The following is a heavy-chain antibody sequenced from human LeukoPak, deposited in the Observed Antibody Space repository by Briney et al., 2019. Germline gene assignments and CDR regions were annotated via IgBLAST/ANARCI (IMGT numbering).Heavy chain of an antibody. CDR3: AKDSGVTSLDY. CDR1: GFTFSRYG. J-gene: IGHJ4*02. CDR2: IRHDGSNK. Sequence: GGSLRLSCAASGFTFSRYGMHWVRQAPGKGLECMAFIRHDGSNKYYAESVKGRFTIYRDNSKNMLSLQMNSLRVEDTAVYYCAKDSGVTSLDYWGQGTLVIVSP. D-gene: IGHD3-10*01. V-gene: IGHV3-30*02.